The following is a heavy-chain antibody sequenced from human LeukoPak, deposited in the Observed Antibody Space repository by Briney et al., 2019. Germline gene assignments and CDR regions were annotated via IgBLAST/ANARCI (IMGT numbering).Heavy chain of an antibody. D-gene: IGHD4-17*01. V-gene: IGHV4-39*07. CDR2: IYYSGST. CDR3: AREGVNGDPHDAFDI. J-gene: IGHJ3*02. CDR1: GGSISSSSYY. Sequence: SETLSLTCTVSGGSISSSSYYWGWIRQPPGKGLEWIGSIYYSGSTYYNPSLKSRVTISVDTSKNQFSLKLSSVTAADTAVYYCAREGVNGDPHDAFDIWGQGTMVTVSS.